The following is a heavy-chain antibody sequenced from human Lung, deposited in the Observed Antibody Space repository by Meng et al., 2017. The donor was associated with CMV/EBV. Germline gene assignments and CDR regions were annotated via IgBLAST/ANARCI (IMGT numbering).Heavy chain of an antibody. CDR1: GDSITSYY. V-gene: IGHV4-4*07. CDR2: ISASGNT. D-gene: IGHD6-13*01. J-gene: IGHJ5*02. Sequence: QVQLQQSGPGPVKPSEALSLPCTGSGDSITSYYWSWIRQPAGKGLEWIGRISASGNTRYNPSLKSRVTMSVDTSKNQFSLKLSSVTAADTAVYYCARDFGSSWYPNWFDPWGQGTLVTVSS. CDR3: ARDFGSSWYPNWFDP.